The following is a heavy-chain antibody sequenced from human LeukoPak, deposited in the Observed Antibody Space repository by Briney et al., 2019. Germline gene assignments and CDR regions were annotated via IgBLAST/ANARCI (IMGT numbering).Heavy chain of an antibody. CDR1: GLSLNNYA. Sequence: GGSLRLSCTASGLSLNNYAMSWVRQVPGKGLEWVSASSSSDDGKWYAESVRGRFTISRDNSKNTLYLQMNSLRAEDTAIYYCAKNGDRGAYCTGGTCYPYFYYYMHVWGKGTTVTI. V-gene: IGHV3-23*01. CDR2: SSSSDDGK. J-gene: IGHJ6*03. D-gene: IGHD2-15*01. CDR3: AKNGDRGAYCTGGTCYPYFYYYMHV.